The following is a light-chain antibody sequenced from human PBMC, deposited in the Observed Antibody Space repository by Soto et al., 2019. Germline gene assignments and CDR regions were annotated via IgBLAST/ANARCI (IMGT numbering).Light chain of an antibody. CDR2: GAS. Sequence: VMTQSPATLSVSPGERPTLSCRASQSVGSDLAWYQQKPGQAPRLLIYGASTRATGLPARFSGSGSGTEFTLAINSLQSEDFAVYYCQQYNKWPKTFGQGTKVDIK. V-gene: IGKV3-15*01. CDR1: QSVGSD. J-gene: IGKJ1*01. CDR3: QQYNKWPKT.